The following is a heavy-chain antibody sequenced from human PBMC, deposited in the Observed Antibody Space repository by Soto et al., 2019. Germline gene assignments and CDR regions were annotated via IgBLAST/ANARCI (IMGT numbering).Heavy chain of an antibody. Sequence: QVQLVESGGGVVQPGRSLRLSCAASGFTFSSYAMHWVRQAPGKGLEWVAVLSYDGSNKYYADSVKGRFTISRDNSKNTLYLQMNSLRAEDTAVYYCAESADYYDSSGYVNWGQGTLVTVSS. CDR2: LSYDGSNK. CDR1: GFTFSSYA. D-gene: IGHD3-22*01. J-gene: IGHJ4*02. V-gene: IGHV3-30-3*01. CDR3: AESADYYDSSGYVN.